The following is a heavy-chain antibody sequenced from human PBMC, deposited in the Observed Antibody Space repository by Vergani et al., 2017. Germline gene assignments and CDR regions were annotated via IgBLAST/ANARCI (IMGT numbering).Heavy chain of an antibody. V-gene: IGHV7-4-1*02. Sequence: QVQLVQSGSELKKPGASVKVSCKASGYTFSSYAMNWVRQAPGQGLEWMGWINTYTGNPTYAQGFTGRFVFSLDTSVSTSYLQISSLKAEDTAVYYCARVGDTALFYYGMDVWGQGTTVTVSS. CDR1: GYTFSSYA. CDR3: ARVGDTALFYYGMDV. D-gene: IGHD5-18*01. CDR2: INTYTGNP. J-gene: IGHJ6*02.